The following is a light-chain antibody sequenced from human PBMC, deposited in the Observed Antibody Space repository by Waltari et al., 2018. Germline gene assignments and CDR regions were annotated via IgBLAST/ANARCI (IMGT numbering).Light chain of an antibody. CDR2: EVS. Sequence: QSALTQPASVSGSPGQWITISCTGTSSDVGGYNYFSWYQQHPGKAPKLMIYEVSNRPSGVSNRFSGSKSGNTASLTISGLQAEDEADYYCSSYTSSSTLVVFGGGTKLTVL. J-gene: IGLJ2*01. CDR3: SSYTSSSTLVV. CDR1: SSDVGGYNY. V-gene: IGLV2-14*01.